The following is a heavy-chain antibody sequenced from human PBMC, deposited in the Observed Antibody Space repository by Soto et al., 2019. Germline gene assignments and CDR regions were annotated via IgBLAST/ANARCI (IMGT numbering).Heavy chain of an antibody. J-gene: IGHJ4*02. CDR3: AKATSATCTGSICYSFDY. CDR2: FSGGRDTT. CDR1: GFTFSSYA. D-gene: IGHD2-21*01. Sequence: VHLLESGGGLVQPGGSLRLSCVASGFTFSSYAMSWVRQAPGQRLEWVATFSGGRDTTWHADSVKGRFTVSRDSSQNTLSLQMNSLRPDDPAVYYCAKATSATCTGSICYSFDYWGQGTLVTVSS. V-gene: IGHV3-23*01.